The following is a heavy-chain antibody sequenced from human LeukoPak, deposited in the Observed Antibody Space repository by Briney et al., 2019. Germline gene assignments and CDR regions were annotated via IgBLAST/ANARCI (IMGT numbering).Heavy chain of an antibody. CDR1: GFTFSSYS. V-gene: IGHV3-21*01. J-gene: IGHJ3*02. Sequence: PGGSLRLSCAASGFTFSSYSMNWVRQAPGKGLEWVSSISSSSSYIYYADSVKGRFTISRGNAKNSLYLQMNSLRAEDTAVYYCARGLDTNDWYDAFDIWGQGTMVTVSS. CDR3: ARGLDTNDWYDAFDI. D-gene: IGHD3/OR15-3a*01. CDR2: ISSSSSYI.